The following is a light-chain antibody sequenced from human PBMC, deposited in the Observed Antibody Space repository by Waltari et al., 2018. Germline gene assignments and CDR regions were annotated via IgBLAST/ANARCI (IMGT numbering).Light chain of an antibody. V-gene: IGKV1-5*03. CDR1: QSIRNW. J-gene: IGKJ1*01. Sequence: DIQMTQSHSTLSASVGDRVTITCRASQSIRNWLAWYQQKPGRAPKLLIYQASNLESGVPSRFSGSGSGSQFTLTISSLQPDDFATYYCQQYNNYFWTFGQGTKVEIK. CDR3: QQYNNYFWT. CDR2: QAS.